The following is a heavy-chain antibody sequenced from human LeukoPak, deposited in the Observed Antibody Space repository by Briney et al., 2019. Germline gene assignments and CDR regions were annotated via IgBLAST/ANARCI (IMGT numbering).Heavy chain of an antibody. V-gene: IGHV1-69*05. J-gene: IGHJ3*02. Sequence: SVKVSCKASGGTFSSYAISWVRQAPGQGLEWMGRIIPIFGTANYAQKFQGRVTITTDESTSTAYMELSSLRSEDTAVYYCARDDSSGWATELTVDIWGQGTMVTVSS. CDR2: IIPIFGTA. D-gene: IGHD6-19*01. CDR1: GGTFSSYA. CDR3: ARDDSSGWATELTVDI.